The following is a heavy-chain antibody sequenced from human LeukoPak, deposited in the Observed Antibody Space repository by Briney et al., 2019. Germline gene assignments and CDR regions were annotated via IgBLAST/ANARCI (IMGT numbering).Heavy chain of an antibody. CDR3: ARDLPYYYDSSGFDY. Sequence: GGSLRLSCAASGFTFSDYYMSWIRQAPGKGLEWVSYISSSGSTIYYADSVKGRFTISRDNAKNSLYLQMNSLSAEDTAVYYCARDLPYYYDSSGFDYWGQGTLVTVSS. CDR2: ISSSGSTI. J-gene: IGHJ4*02. D-gene: IGHD3-22*01. CDR1: GFTFSDYY. V-gene: IGHV3-11*01.